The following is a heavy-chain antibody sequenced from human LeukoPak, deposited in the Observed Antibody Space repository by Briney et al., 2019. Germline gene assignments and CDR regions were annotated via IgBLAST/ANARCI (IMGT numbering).Heavy chain of an antibody. Sequence: SETLSLTCTVSGGSISGYYWSWIRQPPGKGLEWIGYIYYRGSTNYNPSLKSRVTISVDTSKNQFSLKLRSVTAADTAVYYCARDLQGIEDAFDIWGQGTMVTVSS. CDR1: GGSISGYY. J-gene: IGHJ3*02. CDR3: ARDLQGIEDAFDI. D-gene: IGHD2-15*01. CDR2: IYYRGST. V-gene: IGHV4-59*13.